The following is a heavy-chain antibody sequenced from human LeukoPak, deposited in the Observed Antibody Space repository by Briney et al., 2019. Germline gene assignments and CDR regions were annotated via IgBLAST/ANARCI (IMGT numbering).Heavy chain of an antibody. J-gene: IGHJ4*02. V-gene: IGHV4-39*01. Sequence: SETLSLTCTVSGGSISSSSYYWGWIRQPPGKGLEWIGSIYYSGSTYYNPSLKSRVTISVDTSKNQFSLKLSSVTAADTAVYYCASYGITGTTSAPTNFDYWGQGTLVTVSS. CDR1: GGSISSSSYY. CDR2: IYYSGST. D-gene: IGHD1-20*01. CDR3: ASYGITGTTSAPTNFDY.